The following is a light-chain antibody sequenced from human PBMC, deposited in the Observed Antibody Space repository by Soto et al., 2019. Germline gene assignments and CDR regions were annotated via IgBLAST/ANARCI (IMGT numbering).Light chain of an antibody. Sequence: QPVLTQSPSASASLGASVKLTCTLSSGHSSYAIAWYQQQPEKGPRYLMNLNSDGSHSKGDGIPDRFSGSSSGAEHYLTIASLQSEDEADYYCQTWGTGAWVFGGGTKLT. CDR1: SGHSSYA. J-gene: IGLJ3*02. CDR2: LNSDGSH. CDR3: QTWGTGAWV. V-gene: IGLV4-69*01.